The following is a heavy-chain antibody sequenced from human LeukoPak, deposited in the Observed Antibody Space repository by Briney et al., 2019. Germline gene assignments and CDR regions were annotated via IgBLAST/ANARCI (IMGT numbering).Heavy chain of an antibody. J-gene: IGHJ3*02. CDR1: GGSISSSNW. Sequence: SGTLSLTCAVSGGSISSSNWWSWVRQPPEKGLEWIGEIYHSGSTNYNPSLKSRVTISVDTSKNQFSLKLSSVTAADTAVYYCARAMALPKAFDIWGQGTMVTVSS. D-gene: IGHD5-24*01. CDR3: ARAMALPKAFDI. V-gene: IGHV4-4*02. CDR2: IYHSGST.